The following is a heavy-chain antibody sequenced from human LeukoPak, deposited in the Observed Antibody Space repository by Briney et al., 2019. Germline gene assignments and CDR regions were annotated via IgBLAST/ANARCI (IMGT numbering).Heavy chain of an antibody. CDR1: GFTLSSYT. Sequence: GGSLRLSCAASGFTLSSYTVNWVRQAPGKGLEWVAVISHDGTNTDYADSVKGRFTISRDNSKNTLYLQMNSLRTEDTAVYYCASRDHAAAGTVYWGQGTLVTVSS. CDR3: ASRDHAAAGTVY. V-gene: IGHV3-30-3*01. J-gene: IGHJ4*02. D-gene: IGHD6-13*01. CDR2: ISHDGTNT.